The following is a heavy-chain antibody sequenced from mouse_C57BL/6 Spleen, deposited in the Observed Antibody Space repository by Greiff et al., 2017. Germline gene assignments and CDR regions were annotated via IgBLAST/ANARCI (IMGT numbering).Heavy chain of an antibody. CDR1: GYTFTEYT. CDR3: ARHEDRVYYDYDGIWFAY. D-gene: IGHD2-4*01. CDR2: FYPGSGSI. J-gene: IGHJ3*01. Sequence: VQLVESGAELVKPGASVKLSCKASGYTFTEYTIHWVKQRSGQGLEWIGWFYPGSGSIKYNEKFKDKATLTADKSSSTVYMGLSRLTSEDSAVYFCARHEDRVYYDYDGIWFAYWGQGILVTASA. V-gene: IGHV1-62-2*01.